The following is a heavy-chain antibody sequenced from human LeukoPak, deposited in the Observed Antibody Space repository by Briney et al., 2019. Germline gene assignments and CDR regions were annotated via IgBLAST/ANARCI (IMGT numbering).Heavy chain of an antibody. Sequence: GGSLRLSCAASGFTFSNYWMHWVRQAPGKGLVWVSRVGSDGSSTTYADSVKGRFIISRDNAKNTLYLQMNGLRAEDTAVYYCARDDFLTYWGQGTLLTVSS. J-gene: IGHJ4*02. V-gene: IGHV3-74*01. CDR1: GFTFSNYW. CDR2: VGSDGSST. D-gene: IGHD2/OR15-2a*01. CDR3: ARDDFLTY.